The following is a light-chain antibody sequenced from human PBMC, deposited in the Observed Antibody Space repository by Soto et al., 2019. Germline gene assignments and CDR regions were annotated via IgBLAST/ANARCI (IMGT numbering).Light chain of an antibody. CDR3: QVWDSSHVV. V-gene: IGLV3-9*01. Sequence: SYELTQPLSVSVALGQTARITCGGNNIGTKNVHWYQQKAGQAPVLVIYRDTNWPSGIPERFSGSNSGNTATLTISRAQAGDEADYYCQVWDSSHVVFGGGTKLTVL. CDR1: NIGTKN. CDR2: RDT. J-gene: IGLJ2*01.